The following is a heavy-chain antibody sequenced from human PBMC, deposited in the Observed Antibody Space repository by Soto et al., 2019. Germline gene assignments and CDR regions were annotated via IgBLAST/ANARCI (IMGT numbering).Heavy chain of an antibody. V-gene: IGHV4-34*01. CDR1: GGSFSGYY. J-gene: IGHJ5*02. Sequence: PSETLSLTCAVYGGSFSGYYWSWIRQPPGKGLEWIGEINHSGSTNYNPSLKSRVTISVDTSKNQFSLKLSSVTAADTAVYYCARSRAAATMGLDPWGQGTLVTVSS. D-gene: IGHD2-15*01. CDR2: INHSGST. CDR3: ARSRAAATMGLDP.